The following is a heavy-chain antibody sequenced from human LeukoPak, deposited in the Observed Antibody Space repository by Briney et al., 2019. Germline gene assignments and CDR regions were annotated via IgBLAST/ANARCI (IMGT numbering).Heavy chain of an antibody. V-gene: IGHV4-38-2*01. Sequence: SETLSLTCAVSRYSISSDFYWGWIRQSPGKGLEWIGSIRHSGNTFYSPSLKSRITVSVDTSKNQSYLKLNSVTAADTAVYYCARLLYTNGWYGAYFWGQGTPVTVSS. D-gene: IGHD6-19*01. CDR3: ARLLYTNGWYGAYF. J-gene: IGHJ4*02. CDR2: IRHSGNT. CDR1: RYSISSDFY.